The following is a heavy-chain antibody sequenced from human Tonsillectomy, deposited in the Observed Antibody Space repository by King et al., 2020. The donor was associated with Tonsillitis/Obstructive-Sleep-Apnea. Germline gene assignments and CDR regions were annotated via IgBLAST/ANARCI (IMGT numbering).Heavy chain of an antibody. CDR1: GYTFTSYG. V-gene: IGHV1-18*01. J-gene: IGHJ4*02. CDR2: ISAYNGNT. Sequence: VQLVESGAEVKKPGASVKVSCTASGYTFTSYGISWVRQAPGQGLEGMGWISAYNGNTNYAQKLQGRVTMTTDTSTSTAYMELRSLRSDDTAVYYCARDPLYDSSGEVFFDYWGQGTLVTVSS. D-gene: IGHD3-22*01. CDR3: ARDPLYDSSGEVFFDY.